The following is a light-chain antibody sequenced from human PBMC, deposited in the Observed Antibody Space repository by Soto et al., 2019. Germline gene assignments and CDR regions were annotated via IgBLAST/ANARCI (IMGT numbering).Light chain of an antibody. J-gene: IGLJ1*01. CDR1: SSDVGDYNY. CDR3: SSYTSSSTLV. V-gene: IGLV2-14*01. CDR2: DVS. Sequence: QSVLTQPASVSGSPGQSITISCTGTSSDVGDYNYVSWYQQHPGKAPKVMIYDVSNRHSGVSNRFSGSKSGNTASLTISGLQAEDEADYYCSSYTSSSTLVFGTGTKVTVL.